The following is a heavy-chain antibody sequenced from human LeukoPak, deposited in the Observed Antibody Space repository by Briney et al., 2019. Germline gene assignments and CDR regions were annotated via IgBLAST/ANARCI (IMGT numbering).Heavy chain of an antibody. V-gene: IGHV3-48*02. J-gene: IGHJ3*02. Sequence: PGGSLRLSCAPCGYTFSPYCMNGLGQAPGKGLEWVSFISSSGGTTYYADSVKGRFTISRDNAKNTLYLQMNSLRDEDTAVYYFASNLIAATGDAIYIWGRGTMVTVSS. D-gene: IGHD6-13*01. CDR3: ASNLIAATGDAIYI. CDR2: ISSSGGTT. CDR1: GYTFSPYC.